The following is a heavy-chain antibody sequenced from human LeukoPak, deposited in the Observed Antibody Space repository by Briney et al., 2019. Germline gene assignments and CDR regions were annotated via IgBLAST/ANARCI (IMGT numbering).Heavy chain of an antibody. V-gene: IGHV3-23*01. CDR2: ISGSGGST. D-gene: IGHD6-19*01. CDR1: GFTFSSYA. CDR3: AKARSLGQWLVPNDY. Sequence: GALRLSCAASGFTFSSYAMSWVRQAPGKGLEWVSAISGSGGSTYYADSVKGRFTISRDNSKNTLYLQMNSLRAEDTAVYYCAKARSLGQWLVPNDYWGQGTLVTVSS. J-gene: IGHJ4*02.